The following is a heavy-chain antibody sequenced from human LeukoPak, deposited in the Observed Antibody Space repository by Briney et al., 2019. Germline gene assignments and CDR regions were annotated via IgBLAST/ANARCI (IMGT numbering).Heavy chain of an antibody. CDR2: IYYSGST. CDR1: GGSISSSSYY. D-gene: IGHD3-9*01. Sequence: PSETLSLTCTVSGGSISSSSYYWGWIRQPPGKGLEWIGSIYYSGSTHYNPSLKSRVTMSVDTSKNQFSLKLSSVTAADTAVYYCARGDILTGYSNWGQGTLVTVSS. V-gene: IGHV4-39*07. CDR3: ARGDILTGYSN. J-gene: IGHJ4*02.